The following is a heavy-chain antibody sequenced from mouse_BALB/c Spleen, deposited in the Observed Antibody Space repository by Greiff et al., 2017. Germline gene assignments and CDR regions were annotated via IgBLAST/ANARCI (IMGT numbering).Heavy chain of an antibody. J-gene: IGHJ3*01. D-gene: IGHD2-1*01. CDR2: INSNGGST. Sequence: EVMLVESGGGLVKLGGSLKLSCAASGFTFSSYYMSWVRQTPEKRLELVAAINSNGGSTYYPDTVKGRFTISRDNAKNTLYLQMSSLKSEDTALYYCARQGYGNYGAYWGQGTLVTVSA. CDR1: GFTFSSYY. V-gene: IGHV5-6-2*01. CDR3: ARQGYGNYGAY.